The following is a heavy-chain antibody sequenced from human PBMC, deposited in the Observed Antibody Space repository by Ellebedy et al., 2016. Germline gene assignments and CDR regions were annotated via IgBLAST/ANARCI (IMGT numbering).Heavy chain of an antibody. CDR3: APRDGSFTY. J-gene: IGHJ4*02. V-gene: IGHV3-48*04. CDR1: GFTFSSYN. Sequence: GGSLRLSCTASGFTFSSYNMNWVRQAPGKGLEWLAFISRSGATIHYADSVKGRFSISRYNGKNFLFLQMSSLRAEDTAVYYCAPRDGSFTYWGQGALVSVSS. D-gene: IGHD6-13*01. CDR2: ISRSGATI.